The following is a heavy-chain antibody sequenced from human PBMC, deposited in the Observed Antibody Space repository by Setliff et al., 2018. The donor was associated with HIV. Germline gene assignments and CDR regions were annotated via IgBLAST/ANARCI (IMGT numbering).Heavy chain of an antibody. D-gene: IGHD2-21*01. CDR1: GYTFTTYG. J-gene: IGHJ6*03. CDR3: ARLSIPAYYYMDV. V-gene: IGHV1-18*01. Sequence: ASVKVSCKASGYTFTTYGITWVRQAPGQGLEWMGWISTYNGNTNYAQKFQGRVTMTTVTSTSTAYMELRSLRSDDTAVYYCARLSIPAYYYMDVWGKGTAVTVSS. CDR2: ISTYNGNT.